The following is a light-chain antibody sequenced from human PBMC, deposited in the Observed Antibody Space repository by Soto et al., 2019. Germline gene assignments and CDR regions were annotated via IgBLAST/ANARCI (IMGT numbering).Light chain of an antibody. CDR2: GAS. CDR1: QSVSSNL. CDR3: QQYANSPYT. J-gene: IGKJ2*01. Sequence: RVLTQSPGTLSLSPGERATLSCRASQSVSSNLLAWYQHKPGRAPRLLIYGASNRPAGIPDKFSGSGSGTDFTLTISSLEAEDFAVYYCQQYANSPYTFGQGTKLEIK. V-gene: IGKV3-20*01.